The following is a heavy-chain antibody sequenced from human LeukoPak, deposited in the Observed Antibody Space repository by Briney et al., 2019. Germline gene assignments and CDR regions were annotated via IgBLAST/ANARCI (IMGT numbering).Heavy chain of an antibody. CDR2: INSDGSSI. Sequence: GGSLRLSCAASGFTFSSYWMHWVRQAPGKGLVWVSRINSDGSSITYADSVKGRFTISRDNAKNTLYLQMNSLRVEDTAVYYCAREGRVSGYDFDCWGPGTLVTVSS. CDR1: GFTFSSYW. CDR3: AREGRVSGYDFDC. D-gene: IGHD5-12*01. J-gene: IGHJ4*02. V-gene: IGHV3-74*03.